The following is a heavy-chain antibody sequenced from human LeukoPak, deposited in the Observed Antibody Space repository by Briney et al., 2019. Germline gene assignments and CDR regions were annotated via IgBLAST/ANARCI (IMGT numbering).Heavy chain of an antibody. CDR1: GGTFSSYA. CDR3: ARAGLIMVRGVVNNWFDP. D-gene: IGHD3-10*01. V-gene: IGHV1-69*05. CDR2: IIPIFGTA. Sequence: SVKVSCKASGGTFSSYAISWVRQAPGQGLEWMGGIIPIFGTANYAQKFQGGVTITTDESTSTAYMELSSLRSEDTAVYYCARAGLIMVRGVVNNWFDPWGQGTLVTVSS. J-gene: IGHJ5*02.